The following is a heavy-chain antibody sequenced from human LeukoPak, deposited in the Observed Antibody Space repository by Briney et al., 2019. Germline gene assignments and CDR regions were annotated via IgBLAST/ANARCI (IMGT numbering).Heavy chain of an antibody. CDR2: IKHDGSEK. CDR1: GFTFSRYW. V-gene: IGHV3-7*01. Sequence: GGSLRLSCAASGFTFSRYWMSWVRQAPGKGLEWVANIKHDGSEKYYLDSVKGRFTISRDNAKNSLYLQMNSLTAEDSAVYYCASRRGSNRPFDYWGQGTLVTVSS. D-gene: IGHD1-26*01. J-gene: IGHJ4*02. CDR3: ASRRGSNRPFDY.